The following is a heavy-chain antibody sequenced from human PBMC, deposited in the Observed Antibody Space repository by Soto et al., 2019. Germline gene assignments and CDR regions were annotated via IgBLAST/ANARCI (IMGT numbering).Heavy chain of an antibody. CDR1: GLTFSRYA. Sequence: SLRLSCAASGLTFSRYAMSWVRQAPGKGLEWVSAISGSGGSTYYADSVKGRFTISRDNSKNTLYLQMNSLRAEDTAVYYCAREYSSSGYYYYGMDVWGQGTTVTVSS. CDR3: AREYSSSGYYYYGMDV. V-gene: IGHV3-23*01. J-gene: IGHJ6*02. CDR2: ISGSGGST. D-gene: IGHD6-6*01.